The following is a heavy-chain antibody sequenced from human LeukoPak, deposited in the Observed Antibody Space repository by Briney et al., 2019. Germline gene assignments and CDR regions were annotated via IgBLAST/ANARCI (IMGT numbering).Heavy chain of an antibody. CDR1: GFTFSDYY. Sequence: GGSLRLSCAASGFTFSDYYMSWIRQAPGKGLEWVSVIYSGGSTYYADSVKGRFTISRDNSKNTLYLQMNSLRAEDTAVYYCARGLPAAMVDYWGQGTLVTVSS. J-gene: IGHJ4*02. CDR2: IYSGGST. CDR3: ARGLPAAMVDY. V-gene: IGHV3-53*01. D-gene: IGHD2-2*01.